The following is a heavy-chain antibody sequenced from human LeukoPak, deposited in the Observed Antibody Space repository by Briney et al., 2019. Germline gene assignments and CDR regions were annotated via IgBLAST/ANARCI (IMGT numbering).Heavy chain of an antibody. V-gene: IGHV4-34*01. CDR2: INHSGYT. CDR3: TRMTTGHDY. J-gene: IGHJ4*02. D-gene: IGHD4-17*01. CDR1: GVSFDDYY. Sequence: PSETLSLTCAVSGVSFDDYYWSWVRQTPGKGLEWIGEINHSGYTNDSPSLKSRVTLSIDTSRKQFSLNLRSVSVADAGIYYCTRMTTGHDYWGQGTLVTVSS.